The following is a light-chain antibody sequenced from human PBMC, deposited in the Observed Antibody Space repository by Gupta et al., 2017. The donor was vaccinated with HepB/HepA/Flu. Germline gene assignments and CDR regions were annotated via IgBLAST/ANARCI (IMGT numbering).Light chain of an antibody. CDR3: AAWDDSRNGPV. V-gene: IGLV1-44*01. J-gene: IGLJ3*02. CDR2: SNN. CDR1: SSTIGSNT. Sequence: QSVLPQPPSASGTPGQRVTISCPGSSSTIGSNTVNWYQQLPGTAPKLLIYSNNQRPSGVPDRFSGSKSGTSATLAISGLQAEDEADYYCAAWDDSRNGPVFGGGTKLTVL.